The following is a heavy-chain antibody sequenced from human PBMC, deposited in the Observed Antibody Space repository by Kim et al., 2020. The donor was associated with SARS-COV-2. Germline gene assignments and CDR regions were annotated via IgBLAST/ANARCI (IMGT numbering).Heavy chain of an antibody. J-gene: IGHJ4*02. CDR2: ISGSGGST. CDR1: GFTFSSYV. Sequence: GGSLRLSCAASGFTFSSYVMSWVRQAPGKGLEWVSAISGSGGSTYYADSVKGRFTISRDNSKNTLYLQMNSLRAEDTAEYYCAKDTYYDFWSGYYFGYWGQGTLVTVSS. D-gene: IGHD3-3*01. CDR3: AKDTYYDFWSGYYFGY. V-gene: IGHV3-23*01.